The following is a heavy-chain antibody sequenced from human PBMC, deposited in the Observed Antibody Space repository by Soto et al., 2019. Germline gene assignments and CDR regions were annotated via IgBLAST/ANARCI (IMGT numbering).Heavy chain of an antibody. D-gene: IGHD2-2*01. V-gene: IGHV3-23*01. Sequence: GGSLRLSCVASGFVFSDYAMSWVRQAPGKGLEWVSAISAGSSDTYYADSVKGRFTVSRVNSESTLYLQMNTLRAEDTAIYYCASVPIWCGSSSCYTEGFDSWGQGTLVTVSS. CDR3: ASVPIWCGSSSCYTEGFDS. CDR1: GFVFSDYA. J-gene: IGHJ4*02. CDR2: ISAGSSDT.